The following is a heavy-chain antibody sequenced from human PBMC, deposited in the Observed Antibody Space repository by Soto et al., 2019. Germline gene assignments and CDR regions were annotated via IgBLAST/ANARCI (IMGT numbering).Heavy chain of an antibody. CDR1: GGSISRGYYY. J-gene: IGHJ4*02. Sequence: SETLSLTCSVSGGSISRGYYYWSWIRQPPGKGLEWIGNIYYSGNTYYNPSLKSRVTISVDTSKNQFSLKLSSVTAADTAVYYCARESEDSSSWYRHFDYWGQGTLVTVSS. V-gene: IGHV4-30-4*02. CDR3: ARESEDSSSWYRHFDY. D-gene: IGHD6-13*01. CDR2: IYYSGNT.